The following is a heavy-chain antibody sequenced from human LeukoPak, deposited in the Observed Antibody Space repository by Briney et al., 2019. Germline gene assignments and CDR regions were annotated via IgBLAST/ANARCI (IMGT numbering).Heavy chain of an antibody. J-gene: IGHJ4*02. D-gene: IGHD1-7*01. Sequence: GGSLRLSCAASGFTFDDYAMHWVRQAPGKGLEWVSAISGSGGSTYYADSVKGRFTISRDNSKSTLYLQMNSLRAEDTAVYYCASWDYDGVDYWGQGTLVTVSS. CDR1: GFTFDDYA. CDR3: ASWDYDGVDY. CDR2: ISGSGGST. V-gene: IGHV3-23*01.